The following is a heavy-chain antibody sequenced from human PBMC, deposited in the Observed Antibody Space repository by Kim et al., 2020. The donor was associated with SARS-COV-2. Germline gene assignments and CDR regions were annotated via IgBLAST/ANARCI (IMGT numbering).Heavy chain of an antibody. CDR1: GFTFKNYA. CDR3: TKALYDIYGHLPDK. V-gene: IGHV3-23*01. J-gene: IGHJ2*01. CDR2: ITGTTGAT. D-gene: IGHD3-22*01. Sequence: GGSLRLSCAASGFTFKNYAMSWVRQGPGKGLEWVSVITGTTGATYYADSVKGRFTISRDNSRNTVLLLKSNLRADDTAVYYSTKALYDIYGHLPDKGGR.